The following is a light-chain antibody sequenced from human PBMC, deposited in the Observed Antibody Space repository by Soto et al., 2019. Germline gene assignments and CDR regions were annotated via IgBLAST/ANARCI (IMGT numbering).Light chain of an antibody. CDR1: LTMNNN. Sequence: EIVMTQSPATLSVSPGESVTLSRRASLTMNNNIAWYQHKPGQAPRLLIFGASSRATGVPGRFSGSGFGAEFTLSISSLQSEDFAVYYCQQYNERPAWTFGQGTTVEMK. J-gene: IGKJ1*01. CDR3: QQYNERPAWT. V-gene: IGKV3-15*01. CDR2: GAS.